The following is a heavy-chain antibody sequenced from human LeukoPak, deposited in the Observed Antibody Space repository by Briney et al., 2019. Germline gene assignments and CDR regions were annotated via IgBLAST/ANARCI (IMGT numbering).Heavy chain of an antibody. CDR1: GGSISSGSYY. J-gene: IGHJ4*02. CDR2: IYTSGST. V-gene: IGHV4-61*02. Sequence: SETLSLTCTVSGGSISSGSYYWSWIRQPAGKGLEWIGRIYTSGSTNYNPSLKSRVTISVDTSKNQFSLKLSSVTAADTAVYYCARLKKGFTFDYWGQGTQVTVSS. CDR3: ARLKKGFTFDY.